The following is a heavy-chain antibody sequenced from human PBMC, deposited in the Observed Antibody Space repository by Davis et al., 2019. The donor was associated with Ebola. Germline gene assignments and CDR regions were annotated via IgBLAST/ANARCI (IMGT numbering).Heavy chain of an antibody. CDR1: GFTFSSYW. J-gene: IGHJ6*02. Sequence: GGSLRLSCAASGFTFSSYWMSWVRQAPGKGLEWVANIKQDGSEKYYVDSVKGRFTISRDNAKNSLYLQMNSLRAEDTAVYYCARDAVAARTGGGDGMDVWGQGTTVTVSS. V-gene: IGHV3-7*01. CDR2: IKQDGSEK. D-gene: IGHD6-6*01. CDR3: ARDAVAARTGGGDGMDV.